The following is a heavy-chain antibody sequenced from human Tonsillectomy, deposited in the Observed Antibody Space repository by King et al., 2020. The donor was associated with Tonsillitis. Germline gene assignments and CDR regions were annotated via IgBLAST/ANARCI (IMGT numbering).Heavy chain of an antibody. CDR1: GYTFTSYD. CDR2: MNPNSGNT. D-gene: IGHD3-3*01. Sequence: QLVQSGAEVKKPGASVKVSCKASGYTFTSYDINWVRQATGQGLEWMGWMNPNSGNTGYAQKFQGRVTMTRNTSISTAYMELSSLRSEDTAVYYCARGSLDDFWSGYYPVGYYYYGMDVWGQGTTVTVSS. CDR3: ARGSLDDFWSGYYPVGYYYYGMDV. V-gene: IGHV1-8*01. J-gene: IGHJ6*02.